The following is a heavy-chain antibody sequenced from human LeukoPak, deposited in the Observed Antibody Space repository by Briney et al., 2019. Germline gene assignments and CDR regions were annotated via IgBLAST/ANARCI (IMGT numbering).Heavy chain of an antibody. Sequence: GGSLRLSCAASGFTFNTYTMNWVRQAPGKGLEWVSSISSSSTYIYYADSVKGRFTISRDNAKNSLFLQMNSLRAEDTAVYYCAKVQDGYSTWYEYLQHWGQGTLVTVSS. J-gene: IGHJ1*01. V-gene: IGHV3-21*01. CDR1: GFTFNTYT. CDR3: AKVQDGYSTWYEYLQH. D-gene: IGHD5-24*01. CDR2: ISSSSTYI.